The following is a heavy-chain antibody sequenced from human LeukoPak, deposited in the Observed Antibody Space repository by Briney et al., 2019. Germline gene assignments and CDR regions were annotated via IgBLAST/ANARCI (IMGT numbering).Heavy chain of an antibody. V-gene: IGHV3-11*01. D-gene: IGHD5-18*01. CDR3: ARGRRGGYVNWFDP. CDR1: GFTFSDYY. Sequence: PGGSLRLSCAASGFTFSDYYMSWIRQAPGEGLEWVSYISSSGSTIYYADSVKGRFTISRDNAKNSLYLQMNSLRAEDTAVYYCARGRRGGYVNWFDPWGQGTLVTVSS. J-gene: IGHJ5*02. CDR2: ISSSGSTI.